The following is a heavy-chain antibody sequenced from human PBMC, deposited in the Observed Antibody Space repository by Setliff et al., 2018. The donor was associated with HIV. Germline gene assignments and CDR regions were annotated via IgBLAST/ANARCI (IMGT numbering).Heavy chain of an antibody. Sequence: PGGSLRLSCAASGFTFRNFGMHWVRQAPGKGLEWVAVIWLDGRSKYYADSVKGRFTISRDNSKNTLYLEMNSLRPDDTAVYYCARGKSQLRILDYWGQGTLVTVSS. CDR2: IWLDGRSK. CDR1: GFTFRNFG. J-gene: IGHJ4*02. V-gene: IGHV3-33*08. CDR3: ARGKSQLRILDY. D-gene: IGHD1-1*01.